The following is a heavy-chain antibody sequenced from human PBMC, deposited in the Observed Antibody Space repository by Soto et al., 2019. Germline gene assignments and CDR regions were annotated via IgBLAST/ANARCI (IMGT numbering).Heavy chain of an antibody. D-gene: IGHD2-2*01. J-gene: IGHJ4*02. CDR2: INGGNGDT. CDR1: GYTFTGYA. V-gene: IGHV1-3*01. Sequence: GASVKVSCKASGYTFTGYAIHWVRQAPGQRLEWMGWINGGNGDTKYSQKFQGRVTITRDTSASTAYMELTSLGSEDTAVYHCARGYCSSTSCQYYFDFWGQGIPVTVS. CDR3: ARGYCSSTSCQYYFDF.